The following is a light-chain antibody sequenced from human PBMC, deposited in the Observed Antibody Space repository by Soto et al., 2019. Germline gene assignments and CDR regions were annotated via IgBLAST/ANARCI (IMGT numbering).Light chain of an antibody. V-gene: IGKV3-20*01. CDR3: QQYGSSPLT. CDR1: ESVTSSY. Sequence: EIVLTQSPGTLSLSPGERATLTCRARESVTSSYLAWYQQKPGQAPRLLMYDASSRATDIPDRFSGSGSGTDFTLTISRLEPEDFAVYYCQQYGSSPLTFGPGTKVDIK. CDR2: DAS. J-gene: IGKJ3*01.